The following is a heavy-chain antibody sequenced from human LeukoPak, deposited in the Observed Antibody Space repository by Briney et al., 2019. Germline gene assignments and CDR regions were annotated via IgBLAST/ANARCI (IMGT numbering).Heavy chain of an antibody. CDR1: GFTFSSSW. CDR3: ARGRTFGVVITHYYYYYMDV. CDR2: IKQDGSEK. Sequence: GGSLRLSCEASGFTFSSSWMSWVRQGPGKGLEWVANIKQDGSEKYYVDSVKGRFTISRDNAKNSLYLQMNSLRAEDTAVYYCARGRTFGVVITHYYYYYMDVWGKGTTVTVSS. J-gene: IGHJ6*03. D-gene: IGHD3-3*01. V-gene: IGHV3-7*01.